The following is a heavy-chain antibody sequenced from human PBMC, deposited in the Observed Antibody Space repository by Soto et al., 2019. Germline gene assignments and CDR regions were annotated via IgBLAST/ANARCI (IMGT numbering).Heavy chain of an antibody. CDR1: GGSISSGGYY. D-gene: IGHD3-16*01. V-gene: IGHV4-39*01. CDR3: ARHNGPLYVGYYYDMDV. J-gene: IGHJ6*02. Sequence: SETLSLTCTVSGGSISSGGYYWSWIRQHPGKGLEWIGSIYYSGYTYYNPSLKSRVTISVDTSKNQFSLKLSSVTAADTAVYYCARHNGPLYVGYYYDMDVWGQGTTVTVSS. CDR2: IYYSGYT.